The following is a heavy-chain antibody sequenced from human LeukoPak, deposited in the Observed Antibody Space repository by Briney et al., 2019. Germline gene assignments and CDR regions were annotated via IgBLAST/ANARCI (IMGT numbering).Heavy chain of an antibody. CDR3: AKVVGYYSSPSDY. D-gene: IGHD6-13*01. V-gene: IGHV3-23*01. Sequence: GGSLRLSCAASGFTFSSYAMSWVRQAPGKGLEWVSAISGSGGSTYYADSVKGRFTISRDNSKNTLYLQMNSLRAEDTAEYYCAKVVGYYSSPSDYWGQGTLVTVSS. CDR1: GFTFSSYA. J-gene: IGHJ4*02. CDR2: ISGSGGST.